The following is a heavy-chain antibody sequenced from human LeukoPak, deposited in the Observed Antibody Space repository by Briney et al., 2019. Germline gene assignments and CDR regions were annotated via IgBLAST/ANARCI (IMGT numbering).Heavy chain of an antibody. CDR3: AKEYGIYYDSQGAFDI. CDR1: GFTFSSYG. D-gene: IGHD3-22*01. CDR2: IRYDGSNK. J-gene: IGHJ3*02. V-gene: IGHV3-30*02. Sequence: GGSLRLSCAASGFTFSSYGMHWVRQAPGKGLEWVAFIRYDGSNKYYADSVKGRFTISRDNSKNTLYLQMNSLRAEDTAVYYCAKEYGIYYDSQGAFDIWGQGTMVTVSS.